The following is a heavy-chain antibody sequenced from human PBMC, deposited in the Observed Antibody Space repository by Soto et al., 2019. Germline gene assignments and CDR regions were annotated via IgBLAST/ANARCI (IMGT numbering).Heavy chain of an antibody. J-gene: IGHJ4*02. D-gene: IGHD6-13*01. CDR1: GGSVRSSSYY. V-gene: IGHV4-39*01. CDR2: IYSRGRT. CDR3: VLQEGGAAADRPLDY. Sequence: QLRLQESGPGLVKSSETLSLTCTVSGGSVRSSSYYWGWIRQPPGKGLEWIARIYSRGRTHNNPALKSRVTMSIDTYTNQFSLKMNSVTAADTAVYYCVLQEGGAAADRPLDYWGQGTLVTVSS.